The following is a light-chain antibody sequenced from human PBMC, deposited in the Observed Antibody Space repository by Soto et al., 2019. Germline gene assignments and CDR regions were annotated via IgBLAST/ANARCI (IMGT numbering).Light chain of an antibody. J-gene: IGKJ1*01. CDR3: EQYGSSPRT. V-gene: IGKV1-NL1*01. CDR2: DTS. Sequence: DIQMTQSPSSLSASVGDTVTITCRASQSIATSLNWLQLKPGKAPKLLIYDTSTLQSGVPSRFSGGGSGTDFTLTISRLEPEDSAVYYCEQYGSSPRTFGQGTKVEIK. CDR1: QSIATS.